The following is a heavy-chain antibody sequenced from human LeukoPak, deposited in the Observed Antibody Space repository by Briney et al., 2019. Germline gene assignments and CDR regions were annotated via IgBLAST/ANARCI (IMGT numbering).Heavy chain of an antibody. CDR3: ARGIKSRITMVRGVITLINYYYYMDV. CDR2: ISGSGDST. J-gene: IGHJ6*03. D-gene: IGHD3-10*01. CDR1: GFTFSNYA. Sequence: GGSLRLSCAASGFTFSNYAMRWVRQAPGKGLEWVSGISGSGDSTYYADSVKGRFTISRDNSKNTLYLQMNSLRAEDTAVYYCARGIKSRITMVRGVITLINYYYYMDVWGKGTTVTISS. V-gene: IGHV3-23*01.